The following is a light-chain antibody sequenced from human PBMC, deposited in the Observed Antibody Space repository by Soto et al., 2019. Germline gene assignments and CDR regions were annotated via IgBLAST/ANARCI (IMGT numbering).Light chain of an antibody. J-gene: IGLJ1*01. CDR2: EVS. CDR3: SSYAGSNSYV. Sequence: QSVLTQPPSASGSPGQSVTISCTGTSSDVGGYNYVSWYKQHPGKAPKLMIYEVSKRPSGVPDRFSGSKSGNTASLTVSGLQAEDEADYYCSSYAGSNSYVFGTGTKLTVL. CDR1: SSDVGGYNY. V-gene: IGLV2-8*01.